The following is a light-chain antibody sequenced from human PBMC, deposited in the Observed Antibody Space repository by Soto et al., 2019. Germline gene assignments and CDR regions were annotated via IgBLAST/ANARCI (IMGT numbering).Light chain of an antibody. CDR1: SSDVGDYNY. Sequence: QSALTQPASVSGSPGQSITISCTGTSSDVGDYNYVSWYQQHPGKAPKLMIYDVSNRPSGVSNRFSGSKSGNTASLTISGLQAEDEADYYCSSYTSGSPLFGGGTKVTVL. CDR3: SSYTSGSPL. V-gene: IGLV2-14*01. CDR2: DVS. J-gene: IGLJ2*01.